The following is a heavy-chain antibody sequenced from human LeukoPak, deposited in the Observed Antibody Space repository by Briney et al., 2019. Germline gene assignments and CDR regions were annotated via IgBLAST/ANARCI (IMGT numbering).Heavy chain of an antibody. Sequence: GASVKVSCKASGYTFSSYDIHWVRQAPGQGLEWMGWISAYNGNTNYAQKLQGRVTMTTDTSTSTAYMELRSLRSDDTAVYYCARDPSPYYDILTGYYYYMDVWGKGTTVTISS. V-gene: IGHV1-18*01. CDR2: ISAYNGNT. CDR3: ARDPSPYYDILTGYYYYMDV. J-gene: IGHJ6*03. D-gene: IGHD3-9*01. CDR1: GYTFSSYD.